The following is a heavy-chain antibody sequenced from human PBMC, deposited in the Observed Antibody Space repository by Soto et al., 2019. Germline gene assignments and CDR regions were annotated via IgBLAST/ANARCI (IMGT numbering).Heavy chain of an antibody. J-gene: IGHJ6*03. V-gene: IGHV4-4*02. CDR2: IYHSGST. CDR3: ARLPSYYYYYMDV. Sequence: QVQLQESGPGLVKPSGTLSLTCAVSSGSISSSNWWSWVRQPPGKGLEWIGEIYHSGSTNYNPSLKIRVTISVDKSKNQFSLKLSSVTAADTAVYYCARLPSYYYYYMDVWGKGTTVTVSS. CDR1: SGSISSSNW.